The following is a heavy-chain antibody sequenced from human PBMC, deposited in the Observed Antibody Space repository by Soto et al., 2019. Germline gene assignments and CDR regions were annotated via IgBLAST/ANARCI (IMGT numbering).Heavy chain of an antibody. V-gene: IGHV1-69*01. D-gene: IGHD3-10*01. CDR2: IIPIFGTA. J-gene: IGHJ4*02. Sequence: QVQLVQSGAEVKKPGSSVKVSCKASGGTFSSYAISWVRHAPGQGLEWMGGIIPIFGTANYAQKFQGRVKITADESTRTAYLELSSLRSEDTAVYYCASGARPPGGSGALYYFDYWGQGTLVTVSS. CDR3: ASGARPPGGSGALYYFDY. CDR1: GGTFSSYA.